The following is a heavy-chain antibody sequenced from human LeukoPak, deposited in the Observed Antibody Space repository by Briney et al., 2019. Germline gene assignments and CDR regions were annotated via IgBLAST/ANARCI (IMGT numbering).Heavy chain of an antibody. CDR3: ARGGYYDILTGPTDDAFDI. CDR1: GYTFTSYD. D-gene: IGHD3-9*01. V-gene: IGHV1-8*03. Sequence: GASVKVSCKASGYTFTSYDINWVRQATGQGLEWMGWMNPNSGNTGYAQKFQGRVTITRNTSISTAYMELSSLRSEDTAVYYCARGGYYDILTGPTDDAFDIWGQGTMVTVSS. J-gene: IGHJ3*02. CDR2: MNPNSGNT.